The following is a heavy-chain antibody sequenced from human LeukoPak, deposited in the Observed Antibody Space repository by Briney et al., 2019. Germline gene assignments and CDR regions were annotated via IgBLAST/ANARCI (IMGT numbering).Heavy chain of an antibody. V-gene: IGHV5-51*01. CDR1: GYSFTTYW. J-gene: IGHJ3*02. D-gene: IGHD1-26*01. CDR3: AQRSSDAFDI. CDR2: IYPGDSDT. Sequence: GASLQISCQASGYSFTTYWIGWVRQMPGKGLEWMGIIYPGDSDTRYSPSFQGQVTISADKSISTAYLQWSSLKASDTAMYYCAQRSSDAFDIWGQGTMVTVSS.